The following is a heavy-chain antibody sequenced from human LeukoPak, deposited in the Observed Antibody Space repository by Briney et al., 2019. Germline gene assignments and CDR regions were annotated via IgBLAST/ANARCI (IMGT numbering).Heavy chain of an antibody. CDR2: VNPHSGGT. CDR3: ARGVAGVYFYYYMDV. CDR1: GYTFTDYY. J-gene: IGHJ6*03. V-gene: IGHV1-2*02. Sequence: ASVKVSCKASGYTFTDYYIHWVRQAPGHGLEWMGWVNPHSGGTNFAQGFRGKVTMTRDTSVTTAYLEVNSLQSDDTAIYYCARGVAGVYFYYYMDVWGKRTTVTVSS. D-gene: IGHD1-14*01.